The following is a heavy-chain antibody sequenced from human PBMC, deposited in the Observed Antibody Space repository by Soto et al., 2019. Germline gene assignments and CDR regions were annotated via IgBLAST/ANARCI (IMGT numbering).Heavy chain of an antibody. V-gene: IGHV4-59*08. D-gene: IGHD3-3*02. CDR3: ASQKLDVPACFDY. CDR1: GGSISSDY. J-gene: IGHJ4*02. CDR2: IYYGGST. Sequence: SETLSLTCTVSGGSISSDYWSWIRQPPGKGLEWIGYIYYGGSTHSNPSLKSRVIISLDTSKNQFSLTLTSVTAADTAVYYCASQKLDVPACFDYWSQGTLVTVSS.